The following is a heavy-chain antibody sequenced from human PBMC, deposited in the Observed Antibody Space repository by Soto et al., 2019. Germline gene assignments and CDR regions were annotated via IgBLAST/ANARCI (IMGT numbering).Heavy chain of an antibody. CDR2: IYYRGST. CDR1: GGSISSGDYY. Sequence: PSETLSLTCTVYGGSISSGDYYWSWIRQPPGKGLEWIGYIYYRGSTYYNPSLKSRVTISVDTSKNQFSLKLSSVTAADTAVYYCARGVVVPAARFAHYYYGMAVWGQGTRVTVSS. CDR3: ARGVVVPAARFAHYYYGMAV. D-gene: IGHD2-2*01. V-gene: IGHV4-30-4*01. J-gene: IGHJ6*02.